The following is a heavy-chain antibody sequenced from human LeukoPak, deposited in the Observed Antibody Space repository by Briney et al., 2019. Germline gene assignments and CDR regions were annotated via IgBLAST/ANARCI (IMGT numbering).Heavy chain of an antibody. J-gene: IGHJ3*02. CDR1: GFTFREFA. Sequence: TGGSLRLSCTSSGFTFREFAVSWFRQAPGKGLEWVGRNRDKSKSYTTDYAASVRGRFTISRDDSKNSLYLQMYSLKTEDTAVYFCTRPSYYDSRGYSTNGFDIWGQGTMVTVSS. CDR3: TRPSYYDSRGYSTNGFDI. D-gene: IGHD3-22*01. CDR2: NRDKSKSYTT. V-gene: IGHV3-72*01.